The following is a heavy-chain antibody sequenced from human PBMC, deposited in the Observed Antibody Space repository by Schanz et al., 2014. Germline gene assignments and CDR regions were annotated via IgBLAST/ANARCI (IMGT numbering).Heavy chain of an antibody. CDR3: ARAEINSGYARYYYGMDV. J-gene: IGHJ6*02. D-gene: IGHD5-12*01. CDR2: IYHSGST. V-gene: IGHV4-39*01. Sequence: QLQLQESGPGLVKPSETLSLTCTVSGGSISSSSYFWGWIRQPPGKGLEWIGSIYHSGSTYNNPSLKCGATMSVDPSKTKFSLKLYSVTAADTALYYCARAEINSGYARYYYGMDVWGQGTLVTVSS. CDR1: GGSISSSSYF.